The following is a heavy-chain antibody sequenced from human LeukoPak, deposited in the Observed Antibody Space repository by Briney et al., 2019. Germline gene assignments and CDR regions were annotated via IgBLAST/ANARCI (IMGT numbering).Heavy chain of an antibody. CDR2: INAGNGNT. J-gene: IGHJ4*02. V-gene: IGHV1-3*01. Sequence: ASVKVSCKASGYTFTSYAMHWVRQAPGQRPEWMGWINAGNGNTKYSQKFQGRVTITRDTSASTAYMELSSLRSEDTAVYYCARLCGGDCYSEFDYWGQGTLVTVSS. CDR1: GYTFTSYA. D-gene: IGHD2-21*02. CDR3: ARLCGGDCYSEFDY.